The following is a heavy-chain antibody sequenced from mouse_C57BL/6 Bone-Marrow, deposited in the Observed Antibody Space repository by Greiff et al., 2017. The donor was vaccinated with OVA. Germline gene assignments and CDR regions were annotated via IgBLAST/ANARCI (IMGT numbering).Heavy chain of an antibody. Sequence: VQLQQSGPELVKPGASVKISCKASGYAFSSSWMNWVKQRPGKGLEWIGRIYPGDGDTNYNGKFKGKATLTADKSSSTAYMQLSSLTSEDSGVYFCARGGGLRGAMDYWGQGTSVTVSS. J-gene: IGHJ4*01. V-gene: IGHV1-82*01. CDR2: IYPGDGDT. CDR3: ARGGGLRGAMDY. CDR1: GYAFSSSW. D-gene: IGHD2-4*01.